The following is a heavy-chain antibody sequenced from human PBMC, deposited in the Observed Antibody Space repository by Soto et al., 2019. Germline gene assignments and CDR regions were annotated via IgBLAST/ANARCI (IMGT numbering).Heavy chain of an antibody. V-gene: IGHV3-30*18. CDR1: GFTFSSYG. Sequence: HPGGSLRLSCAASGFTFSSYGMHWVRQAPGKGLEWVAVISYDGSNKYYADSVKGRFTISRDNSKNTLYLQMNSRRAEDTAVYYCAKDLEAAGTEGYWGQGTLVTVSS. J-gene: IGHJ4*02. CDR2: ISYDGSNK. CDR3: AKDLEAAGTEGY. D-gene: IGHD6-19*01.